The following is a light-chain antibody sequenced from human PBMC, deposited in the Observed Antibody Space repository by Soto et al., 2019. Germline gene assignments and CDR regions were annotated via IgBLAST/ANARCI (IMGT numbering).Light chain of an antibody. V-gene: IGLV2-14*01. Sequence: QSALTQPASMSGSPGQSITISCTGTSSDIGRYNYVSWYQQHPGKAPKLMIYDVSNRPSGVSNRFSGAKSGNTASLTISGPQAEDEADYYCSSYTSSSTRVFGTGTKVTVL. CDR1: SSDIGRYNY. CDR2: DVS. J-gene: IGLJ1*01. CDR3: SSYTSSSTRV.